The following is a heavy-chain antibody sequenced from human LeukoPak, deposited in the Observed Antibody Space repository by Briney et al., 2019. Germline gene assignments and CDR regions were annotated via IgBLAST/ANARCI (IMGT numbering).Heavy chain of an antibody. J-gene: IGHJ4*02. CDR3: AAQGGSGDLRY. V-gene: IGHV3-15*01. CDR1: GLTLSNAW. Sequence: GGSLRPSCAASGLTLSNAWMTWVRQAPGKGLEWVGRIKRKTDGGTTDYAAPVKGRFTISRDDSKNTLYLQMDSLETEDTAVYYCAAQGGSGDLRYWGQGTLVTVSS. D-gene: IGHD4-17*01. CDR2: IKRKTDGGTT.